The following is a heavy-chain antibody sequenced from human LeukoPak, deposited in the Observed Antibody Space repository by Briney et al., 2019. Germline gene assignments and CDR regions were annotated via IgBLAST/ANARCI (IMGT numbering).Heavy chain of an antibody. J-gene: IGHJ4*02. D-gene: IGHD4-23*01. CDR3: ARDVHGGAFDY. CDR1: GFTSSSYW. Sequence: GGSLRLSCAASGFTSSSYWMNWVRQAPGKGLEWVANINQDGSAKYYVDSVKGRFTFSRDNAMNSLFLQMNSLRAEDTAVYYCARDVHGGAFDYWGQGTLVTVSS. CDR2: INQDGSAK. V-gene: IGHV3-7*01.